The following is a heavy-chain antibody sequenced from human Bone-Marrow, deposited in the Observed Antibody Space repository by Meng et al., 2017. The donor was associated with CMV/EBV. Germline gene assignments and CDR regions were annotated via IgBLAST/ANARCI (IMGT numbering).Heavy chain of an antibody. CDR3: ARGAGYGMDV. CDR1: GGSFSGYY. V-gene: IGHV4-34*01. D-gene: IGHD6-25*01. CDR2: INHSGST. J-gene: IGHJ6*01. Sequence: GSLRLSCAVYGGSFSGYYWSWIRQPPGKGLEWIGEINHSGSTNYNPSLKGRVTISVDTSKNQFSLKLSSVTAADTAVYYCARGAGYGMDVWGQGNTV.